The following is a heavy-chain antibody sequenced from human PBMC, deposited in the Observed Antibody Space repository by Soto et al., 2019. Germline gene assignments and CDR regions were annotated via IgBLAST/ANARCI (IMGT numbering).Heavy chain of an antibody. Sequence: QAQLVQSGAEVKKPGASVKIFCKASGFSFSDYFMHWVRQAPGQGLEWMGIINPSGDIRNYAQKFQGRVTITRDTSTSTVYMDLSSLRYEDTAVYYCARDNSQNYGTPTASSWFHPWGQGTPVTVSS. CDR2: INPSGDIR. CDR1: GFSFSDYF. CDR3: ARDNSQNYGTPTASSWFHP. D-gene: IGHD1-7*01. J-gene: IGHJ5*02. V-gene: IGHV1-46*01.